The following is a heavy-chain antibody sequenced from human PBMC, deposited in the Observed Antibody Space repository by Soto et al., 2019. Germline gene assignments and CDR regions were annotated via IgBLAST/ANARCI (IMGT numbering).Heavy chain of an antibody. CDR1: GFSLSGKKY. CDR2: LYDTDGT. J-gene: IGHJ3*02. D-gene: IGHD1-1*01. CDR3: ATWVLREHAFYI. V-gene: IGHV3-53*01. Sequence: DVQLEESGGGLIQPGGSLRLSCAASGFSLSGKKYLTWVRQAPGKGLEWVSALYDTDGTYYADSVKGRFTVSRDTSKNNFFLQLHRLRSEDTALFFCATWVLREHAFYIWGLGTMVTVSS.